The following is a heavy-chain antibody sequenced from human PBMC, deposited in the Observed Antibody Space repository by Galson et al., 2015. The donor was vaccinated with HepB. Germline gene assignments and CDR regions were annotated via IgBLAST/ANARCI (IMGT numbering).Heavy chain of an antibody. J-gene: IGHJ4*02. CDR1: GYTFTSYG. D-gene: IGHD1-1*01. Sequence: SVKVSCKASGYTFTSYGISWVRQAPGQGLEWMGWISAYNGNTNYAQKFQGRVTMTTDTSTSTAYMELRSLRSDDTAVYYCARDHIKLEPDYYFDYWGQGTLVTVSS. CDR2: ISAYNGNT. V-gene: IGHV1-18*01. CDR3: ARDHIKLEPDYYFDY.